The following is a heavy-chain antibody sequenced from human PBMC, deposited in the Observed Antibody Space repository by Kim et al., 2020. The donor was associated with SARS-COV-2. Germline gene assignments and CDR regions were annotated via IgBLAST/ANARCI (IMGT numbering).Heavy chain of an antibody. J-gene: IGHJ3*02. Sequence: NPSLNSLVTLSVDTSKNQFSLKLSSVTAADTAVYYCAREGITIFGTHAFDIWGQGTMVTVSS. CDR3: AREGITIFGTHAFDI. D-gene: IGHD3-9*01. V-gene: IGHV4-4*07.